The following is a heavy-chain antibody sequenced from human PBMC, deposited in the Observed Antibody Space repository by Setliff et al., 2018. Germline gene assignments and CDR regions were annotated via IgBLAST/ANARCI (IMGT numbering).Heavy chain of an antibody. V-gene: IGHV1-2*02. Sequence: ASVKVSCKTSPYSFSGYYIHWVRQAPGQGLEWMGWINTNSGDTRYAQKFQGRVTMTTDTSTSTAYMELRSLRSDDTAVYYCARDSPEMVAPPAAHCFDPWGQGTLVTVSS. J-gene: IGHJ5*02. CDR2: INTNSGDT. D-gene: IGHD2-15*01. CDR3: ARDSPEMVAPPAAHCFDP. CDR1: PYSFSGYY.